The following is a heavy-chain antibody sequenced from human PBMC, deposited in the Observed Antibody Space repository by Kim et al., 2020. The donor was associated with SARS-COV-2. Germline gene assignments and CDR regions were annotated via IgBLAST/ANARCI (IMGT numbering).Heavy chain of an antibody. CDR2: IWYDGSNK. CDR1: GFTFSSYG. Sequence: GGSLRLSCAASGFTFSSYGMHWVRQAPGKGLEWVAVIWYDGSNKYYADSVKGRFTISRDNSKNTLYLQMNSLRAEDTAVYYCARPTARGEWYFDLWGRGTLVTVSS. V-gene: IGHV3-33*01. CDR3: ARPTARGEWYFDL. J-gene: IGHJ2*01. D-gene: IGHD3-16*01.